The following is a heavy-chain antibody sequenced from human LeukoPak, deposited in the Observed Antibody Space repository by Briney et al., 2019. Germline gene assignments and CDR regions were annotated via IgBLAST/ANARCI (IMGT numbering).Heavy chain of an antibody. V-gene: IGHV3-23*01. CDR1: GFTFSSYS. D-gene: IGHD3-10*01. CDR2: ISGRGGST. Sequence: GGSLRLSCAASGFTFSSYSMNWVRQAPGKGLEWVSAISGRGGSTYYADSVKGRFTISRDNSKNTLYLQMNSLRAEDTPVYYCAKAVHYGSGSYYNSYWGQGTLVTVSS. CDR3: AKAVHYGSGSYYNSY. J-gene: IGHJ4*02.